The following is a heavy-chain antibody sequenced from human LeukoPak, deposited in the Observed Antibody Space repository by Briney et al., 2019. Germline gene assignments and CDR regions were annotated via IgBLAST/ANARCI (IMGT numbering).Heavy chain of an antibody. CDR2: IYYSGST. D-gene: IGHD4-17*01. Sequence: KPSETLSLTCTVSGGSISSSSYYWGWIRQPPGKGLEWIGSIYYSGSTYYNPSLKSRVTISVDTSKNQFSLKLSSVTAADTAVYYCARVDYGDLYFDYWGQGTLVTVSS. CDR3: ARVDYGDLYFDY. V-gene: IGHV4-39*07. J-gene: IGHJ4*02. CDR1: GGSISSSSYY.